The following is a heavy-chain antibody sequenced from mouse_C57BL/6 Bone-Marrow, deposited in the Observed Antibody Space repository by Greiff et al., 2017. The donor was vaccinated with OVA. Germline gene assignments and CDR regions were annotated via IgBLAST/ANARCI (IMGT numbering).Heavy chain of an antibody. CDR3: ARWGYSNYVDY. V-gene: IGHV1-64*01. CDR1: GYTFTSYW. CDR2: IHPNSGST. D-gene: IGHD2-5*01. J-gene: IGHJ2*01. Sequence: QVHVKQPGAELVKPGASVKLSCKASGYTFTSYWMHWVKQRPGQGLEWIGMIHPNSGSTNYNEKFKSKATLTVDKSSSTAYMQLSSLTSEDSAVYYCARWGYSNYVDYWGQGTTLTVSS.